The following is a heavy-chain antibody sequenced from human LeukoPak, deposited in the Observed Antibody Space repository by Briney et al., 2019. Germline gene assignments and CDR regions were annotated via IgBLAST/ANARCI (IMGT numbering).Heavy chain of an antibody. V-gene: IGHV4-39*07. J-gene: IGHJ2*01. D-gene: IGHD3-22*01. CDR2: IYYSGST. CDR3: ASPLNYYDSSGYYHWYFDL. Sequence: SETLSLTCTVSGGSIISSSYYWGWIRQPPGKGLEWIGSIYYSGSTYYNPSLKSRVTISVDTSKNQFSLKLSSVTAADTAVYYCASPLNYYDSSGYYHWYFDLWGRGTLVTVSS. CDR1: GGSIISSSYY.